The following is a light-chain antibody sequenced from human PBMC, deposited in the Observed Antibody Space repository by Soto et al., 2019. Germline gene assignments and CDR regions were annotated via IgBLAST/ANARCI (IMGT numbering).Light chain of an antibody. CDR1: QSISSY. Sequence: DIQMTQSPSSLSASVGDRVTITCRASQSISSYLNWYQQKPGIAPKVLIYAASSLQSGVPLRFSGSGSGTDFTLTISSLHPEDLATYYCQQNYSTPYTFGQGTKLEIK. CDR3: QQNYSTPYT. CDR2: AAS. V-gene: IGKV1-39*01. J-gene: IGKJ2*01.